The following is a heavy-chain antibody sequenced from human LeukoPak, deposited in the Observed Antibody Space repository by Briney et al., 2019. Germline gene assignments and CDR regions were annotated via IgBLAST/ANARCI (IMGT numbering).Heavy chain of an antibody. CDR3: ARGNNLGG. CDR2: IYTSGST. D-gene: IGHD1-20*01. CDR1: GGSISSGGYS. V-gene: IGHV4-61*02. Sequence: SETLSLTCAVSGGSISSGGYSWSWIRQPAGKGLEWIGRIYTSGSTNYNPSLKGRVTMSVDTSKNQFSLKLSSVTAADTAVYYCARGNNLGGWGKGTTVTVS. J-gene: IGHJ6*03.